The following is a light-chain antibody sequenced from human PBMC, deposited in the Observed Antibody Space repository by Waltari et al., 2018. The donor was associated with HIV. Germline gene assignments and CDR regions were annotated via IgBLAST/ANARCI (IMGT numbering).Light chain of an antibody. CDR2: KAS. Sequence: DIQMTQSPSTLSASIGDRVTITCRASQSISSWLAWYQQKPGKAPKLLIYKASSLESGVPSRFSGNGSGTEFTLTISSLQPDDFATYYCQQYKSYSKWMFGQGTKVEIK. CDR3: QQYKSYSKWM. V-gene: IGKV1-5*03. J-gene: IGKJ1*01. CDR1: QSISSW.